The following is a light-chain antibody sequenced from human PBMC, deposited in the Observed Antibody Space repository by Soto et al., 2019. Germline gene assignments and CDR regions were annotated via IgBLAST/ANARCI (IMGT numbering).Light chain of an antibody. J-gene: IGKJ1*01. V-gene: IGKV1-5*01. CDR1: QNITTS. CDR2: DVS. Sequence: DIQLTQSPSAVSASVGDSVTITCRASQNITTSLAWYQHKPGKAPKLLMFDVSNLESGVPSRFSGRASGTEFTLTISSLHSDDFATYYCQQYDYSRTFGRGTKVDIQ. CDR3: QQYDYSRT.